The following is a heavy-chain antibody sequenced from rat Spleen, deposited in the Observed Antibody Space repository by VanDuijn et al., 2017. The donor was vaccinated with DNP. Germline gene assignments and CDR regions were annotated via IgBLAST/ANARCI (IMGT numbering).Heavy chain of an antibody. V-gene: IGHV5-27*01. D-gene: IGHD1-8*01. CDR3: TTDNYSAPFDY. J-gene: IGHJ2*01. CDR1: GFTFSNYD. Sequence: EVQLVESGGGLVQPGRSLKLSCAASGFTFSNYDMAWVRQAPKKGLEWVATITASSGTTYYRDSVKGRFTISTHSAQNTLYLQMDSLRSEDTATYYCTTDNYSAPFDYWGQGVMVTVSS. CDR2: ITASSGTT.